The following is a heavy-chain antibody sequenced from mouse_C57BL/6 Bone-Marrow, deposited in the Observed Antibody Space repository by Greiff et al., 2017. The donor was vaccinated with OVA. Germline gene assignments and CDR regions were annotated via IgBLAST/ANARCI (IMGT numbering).Heavy chain of an antibody. D-gene: IGHD1-1*01. V-gene: IGHV5-15*01. CDR1: GFTFSDYG. CDR2: ISNLAYSI. Sequence: EVKLVESGGGLVQPGGSLKLSCAASGFTFSDYGMAWVRQAPRKGPEWVAFISNLAYSIYYADTVTGRFTISRENAKNTLYLEMSSLRSEDTAMYYCARRDYYGSSYWYFDVWGTGTTVTVSS. J-gene: IGHJ1*03. CDR3: ARRDYYGSSYWYFDV.